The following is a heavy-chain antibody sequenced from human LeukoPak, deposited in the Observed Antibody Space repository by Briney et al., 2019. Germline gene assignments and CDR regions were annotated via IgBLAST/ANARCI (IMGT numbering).Heavy chain of an antibody. CDR3: ASDIAAAGTYYYYMDV. CDR2: IKQDGSEK. J-gene: IGHJ6*03. V-gene: IGHV3-7*01. Sequence: GGSLRLSCAASGFTFSSYAMSWVRQAPGKGLEWVANIKQDGSEKYYVDSVKGRFTISRDNAKNSLYLHMNSLRAEDTAVYYCASDIAAAGTYYYYMDVWGKGTTVTVSS. CDR1: GFTFSSYA. D-gene: IGHD6-13*01.